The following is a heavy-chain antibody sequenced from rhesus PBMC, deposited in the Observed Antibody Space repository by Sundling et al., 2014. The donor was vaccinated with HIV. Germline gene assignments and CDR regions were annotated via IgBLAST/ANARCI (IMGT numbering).Heavy chain of an antibody. J-gene: IGHJ6*01. V-gene: IGHV3S42*01. Sequence: EVQLVESGGGLAMPGGSLRLSCGVSGFTFSSYYMYWVRQAPGKGLEWVSAINTGGDNTYYADSVKGRFTISRDNSKDTFSLQMNSLRVEDTAVYYCAKGLVPAFRYGLDSWGQGVVVTVSP. D-gene: IGHD6-31*01. CDR3: AKGLVPAFRYGLDS. CDR1: GFTFSSYY. CDR2: INTGGDNT.